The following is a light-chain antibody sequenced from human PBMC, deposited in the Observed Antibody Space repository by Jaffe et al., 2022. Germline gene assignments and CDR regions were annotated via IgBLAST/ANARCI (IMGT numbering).Light chain of an antibody. CDR2: DAS. CDR1: QSVGSY. J-gene: IGKJ4*01. CDR3: QQRTNWPLT. Sequence: EIVLTQSPATLSLSPGERATLSCRASQSVGSYLAWYQQKPGQAPRLLIYDASNRATGIPARFSGSGSGTDFTLTISSLEPEDFAIYSCQQRTNWPLTFGGGTKVEIK. V-gene: IGKV3-11*01.